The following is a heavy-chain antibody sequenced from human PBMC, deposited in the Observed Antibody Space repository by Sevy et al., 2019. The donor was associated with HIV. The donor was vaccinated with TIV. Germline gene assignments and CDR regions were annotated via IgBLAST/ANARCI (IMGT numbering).Heavy chain of an antibody. V-gene: IGHV3-49*03. D-gene: IGHD5-12*01. CDR1: GFTFDDYA. J-gene: IGHJ4*02. Sequence: GGSLRLSCTTSGFTFDDYAMNWFRQPPGKGLEWVAFITRNSYEAYGGTTDYAASVKGRFIISRDDSKSIANLQMNSLKTEDTAVYYCTRGLATADTPEYYFDYWGQGILVTVSS. CDR3: TRGLATADTPEYYFDY. CDR2: ITRNSYEAYGGTT.